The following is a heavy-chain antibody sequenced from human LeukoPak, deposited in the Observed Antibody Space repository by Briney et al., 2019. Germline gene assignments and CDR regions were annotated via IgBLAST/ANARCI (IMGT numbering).Heavy chain of an antibody. CDR3: ARRSSVNNPYYFDY. Sequence: ASVKVSCTASGYTFTAYFIHWVRQAPGQGLEWMGIINPSGGSASYAQKFQGRVTMTRDTSTSTLYMELSSLTSEDTAVYYCARRSSVNNPYYFDYWGQGTLVTVSS. D-gene: IGHD1-14*01. V-gene: IGHV1-46*01. CDR2: INPSGGSA. J-gene: IGHJ4*02. CDR1: GYTFTAYF.